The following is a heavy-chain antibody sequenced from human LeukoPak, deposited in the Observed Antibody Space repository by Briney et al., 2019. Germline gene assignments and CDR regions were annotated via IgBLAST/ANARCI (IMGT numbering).Heavy chain of an antibody. CDR3: VKGGQRYNFWRFDY. D-gene: IGHD3-3*01. CDR2: IIYSGGAT. CDR1: GFTFSRSA. J-gene: IGHJ4*02. V-gene: IGHV3-23*01. Sequence: PGGSLRLSCAASGFTFSRSAMTWVRQGPGTGLEFVASIIYSGGATYYADSVKGRFSISRDNSKNTLSLQMNSLRAEDTALYYCVKGGQRYNFWRFDYWGQGTVVTVSS.